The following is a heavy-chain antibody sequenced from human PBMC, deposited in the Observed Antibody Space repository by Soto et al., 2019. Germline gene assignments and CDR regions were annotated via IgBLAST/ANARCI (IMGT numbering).Heavy chain of an antibody. V-gene: IGHV3-48*01. CDR3: ASSKPKYSGYGNFDY. D-gene: IGHD5-12*01. Sequence: GGSLRLSCAASGFTFSSYSMNWVRQAPGKGLEWVSYISSSSSTIYYADSVKGRFTISRDNAKNSLYLQMNSLRAEDTAVYYCASSKPKYSGYGNFDYWGQGTLVTVSS. CDR1: GFTFSSYS. J-gene: IGHJ4*02. CDR2: ISSSSSTI.